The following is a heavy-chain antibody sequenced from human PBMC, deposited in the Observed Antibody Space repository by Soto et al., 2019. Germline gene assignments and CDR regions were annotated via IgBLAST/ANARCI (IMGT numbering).Heavy chain of an antibody. Sequence: SLRLSCVASAFSSHHHAIHWVRQGPGKGLEWVSGIHWNNGATGYADSVKGRSTIFKDNVKNSVYLQMNSLRTDDTAFYYCTEDILPGGADVWGQGTTVTVSS. J-gene: IGHJ6*02. D-gene: IGHD3-16*01. V-gene: IGHV3-9*02. CDR3: TEDILPGGADV. CDR1: AFSSHHHA. CDR2: IHWNNGAT.